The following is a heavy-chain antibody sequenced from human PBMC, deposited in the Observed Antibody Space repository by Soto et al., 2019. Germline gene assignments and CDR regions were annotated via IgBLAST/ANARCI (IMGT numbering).Heavy chain of an antibody. Sequence: SETLSLTCTVSGGSISSSSYYWGWIRQPPGKGLEWIGSIYYSGSTYYNPSLKSRVTISVDTSKNQFSLKLSSVTAADTAVYYCARHGYNWNNYYYYYMDVWGKGTTVTVSS. D-gene: IGHD1-20*01. J-gene: IGHJ6*03. CDR3: ARHGYNWNNYYYYYMDV. V-gene: IGHV4-39*01. CDR1: GGSISSSSYY. CDR2: IYYSGST.